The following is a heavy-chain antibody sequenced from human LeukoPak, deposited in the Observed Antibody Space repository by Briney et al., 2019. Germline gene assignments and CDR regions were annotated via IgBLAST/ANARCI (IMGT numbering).Heavy chain of an antibody. D-gene: IGHD6-19*01. Sequence: GGSLRLSCAASGFTFSSCWMHWVRQAPGKGLVWVSRINSDGSSTSYADSVKGRFTISRDNAKNTLYLQMNSLRAEDTAVYYCARDASSGWYKYYYYYMDVWGKGTAVTVSS. J-gene: IGHJ6*03. CDR1: GFTFSSCW. CDR3: ARDASSGWYKYYYYYMDV. V-gene: IGHV3-74*01. CDR2: INSDGSST.